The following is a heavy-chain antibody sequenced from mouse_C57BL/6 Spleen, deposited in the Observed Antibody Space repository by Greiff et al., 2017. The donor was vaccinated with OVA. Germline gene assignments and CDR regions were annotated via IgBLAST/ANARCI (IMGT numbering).Heavy chain of an antibody. Sequence: QVQLQQSGAELVRPGASVTLSCKASGYTFTDYEMHWVKQTPVHGLEWIGAIDPETGGTAYNQKFKGKAILTADKSSSTAYMELRSLTSEDSAVYYCTRGGLTGTGTYWGQGTLVTVSA. CDR1: GYTFTDYE. CDR3: TRGGLTGTGTY. D-gene: IGHD4-1*01. V-gene: IGHV1-15*01. CDR2: IDPETGGT. J-gene: IGHJ3*01.